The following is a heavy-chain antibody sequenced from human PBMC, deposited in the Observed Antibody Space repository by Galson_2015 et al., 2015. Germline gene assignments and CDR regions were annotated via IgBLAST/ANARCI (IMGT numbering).Heavy chain of an antibody. J-gene: IGHJ4*02. CDR1: GFTFSNYW. V-gene: IGHV3-74*01. CDR3: ARATPTDY. Sequence: SLRLSCAASGFTFSNYWMYWVRQAPGKGLVWVSRIKSDGSSTDYADSVKGRFTISRDNAKNTLYLQMNSLRDGDTAVYYCARATPTDYWGQGTLVTVSS. CDR2: IKSDGSST.